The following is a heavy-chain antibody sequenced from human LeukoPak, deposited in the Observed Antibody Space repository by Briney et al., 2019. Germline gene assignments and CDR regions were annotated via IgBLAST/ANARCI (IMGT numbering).Heavy chain of an antibody. CDR3: ARGRWTGYCSSTSCYSGLDP. V-gene: IGHV1-8*01. J-gene: IGHJ5*02. D-gene: IGHD2-2*02. CDR2: MNPNSGNT. CDR1: GYTFTNYD. Sequence: ASVKVSCKASGYTFTNYDINWVRQATGQRPEWMGWMNPNSGNTGYAQKFQDRVTMTRNTSISTAYMELSSLRSEDTAVYYCARGRWTGYCSSTSCYSGLDPWGQGTLVTVSS.